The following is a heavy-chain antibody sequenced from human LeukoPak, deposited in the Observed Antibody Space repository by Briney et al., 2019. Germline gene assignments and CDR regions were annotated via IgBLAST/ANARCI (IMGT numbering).Heavy chain of an antibody. CDR3: ARRPNPPRYSSGWYGGGAFDI. CDR2: IYYSGST. J-gene: IGHJ3*02. Sequence: SETLSLTCTVSGGSISSYYWSWIRQPPGKGLEWIGYIYYSGSTNYNPSLKSRVTISVDTSKNQFSLKLSSVTAADTAVYYCARRPNPPRYSSGWYGGGAFDIWGQGTMVTVSS. CDR1: GGSISSYY. D-gene: IGHD6-19*01. V-gene: IGHV4-59*08.